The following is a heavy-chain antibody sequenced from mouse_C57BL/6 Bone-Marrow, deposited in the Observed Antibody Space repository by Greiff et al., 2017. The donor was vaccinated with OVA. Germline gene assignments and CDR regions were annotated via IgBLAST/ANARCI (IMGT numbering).Heavy chain of an antibody. J-gene: IGHJ1*03. Sequence: VQLQQSGPELVKPGASVKISCKASGYAFSSSWMNWVKQRPGKGLEWIGRIYPGDGDTNYNGKFKGKATLTADKSSSTAYMQLSSLTSEDSAVYFCARCDGSSYGYFDVWGTGTTVTVSS. V-gene: IGHV1-82*01. CDR1: GYAFSSSW. CDR2: IYPGDGDT. CDR3: ARCDGSSYGYFDV. D-gene: IGHD1-1*01.